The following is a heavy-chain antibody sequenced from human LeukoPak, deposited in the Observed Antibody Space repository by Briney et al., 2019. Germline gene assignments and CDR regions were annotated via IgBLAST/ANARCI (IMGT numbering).Heavy chain of an antibody. CDR2: ISVSGGST. J-gene: IGHJ4*02. CDR3: ASEYCSGGSCYAVDY. D-gene: IGHD2-15*01. V-gene: IGHV3-23*01. Sequence: PGGSLRLSCAASGFTFSSYAMSWVRQAPGKGLEWVSAISVSGGSTYYADSVKGRFTISRDNAKNSLYLQMNSLRAEDTAVYYCASEYCSGGSCYAVDYWGQGTLVTVSS. CDR1: GFTFSSYA.